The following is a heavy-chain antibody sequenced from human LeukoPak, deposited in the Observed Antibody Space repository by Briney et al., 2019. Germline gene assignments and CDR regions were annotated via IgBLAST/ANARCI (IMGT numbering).Heavy chain of an antibody. V-gene: IGHV4-39*01. CDR1: GGSISSSSYY. CDR3: ARNDYGDYGY. CDR2: IYYSGST. D-gene: IGHD4-17*01. Sequence: TSETLSLTCTVSGGSISSSSYYWGWIRQPPGKGLEWIGSIYYSGSTYYNPSLKSRVTISVDTSKNQFSLKLSSVTAADTAVYYCARNDYGDYGYWGQGTLVTVSS. J-gene: IGHJ4*02.